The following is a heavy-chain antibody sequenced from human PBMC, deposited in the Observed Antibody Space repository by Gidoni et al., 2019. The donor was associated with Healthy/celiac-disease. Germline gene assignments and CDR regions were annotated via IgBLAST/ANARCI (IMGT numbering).Heavy chain of an antibody. Sequence: QITLKESGPTLVKPTQTLTLTCTFSGFSLSTSGVGVGWIRQPPGKSLEWLALIYWDDDKRYSPSLKSRLTITKDTSKNQVVLTMTNMEPVDTATYYCAHSEMATRTVYFDYWGQGTLVTVSS. CDR2: IYWDDDK. D-gene: IGHD5-12*01. V-gene: IGHV2-5*02. CDR3: AHSEMATRTVYFDY. CDR1: GFSLSTSGVG. J-gene: IGHJ4*02.